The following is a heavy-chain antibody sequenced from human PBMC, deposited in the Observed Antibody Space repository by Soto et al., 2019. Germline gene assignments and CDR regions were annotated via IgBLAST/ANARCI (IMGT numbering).Heavy chain of an antibody. CDR3: ARVHSSGISYFVDP. J-gene: IGHJ5*02. CDR2: IMPIFGTP. Sequence: GASVKVSCKASGGTFDSYVISWLRQAPGQGLEWMGGIMPIFGTPNYAQKFRGRVTISADESTSTAYLELSSLTSDDTAVYYCARVHSSGISYFVDPWGQGTLVTVSS. V-gene: IGHV1-69*13. D-gene: IGHD3-10*01. CDR1: GGTFDSYV.